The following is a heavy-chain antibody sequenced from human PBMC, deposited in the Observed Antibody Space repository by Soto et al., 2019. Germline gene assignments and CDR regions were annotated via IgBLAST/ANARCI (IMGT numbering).Heavy chain of an antibody. D-gene: IGHD3-22*01. CDR3: ARVYYYDNSGYYDAIDI. V-gene: IGHV1-3*04. CDR2: INTGNGNT. CDR1: GYTFTSYS. J-gene: IGHJ3*02. Sequence: QVQLVQSGAEEKKPGASVKVSCKASGYTFTSYSLHWVRQAPGQRLEWMGWINTGNGNTKYSQNFQGRVTFSRDTSAITAYMELSSLTSEDSAVYYCARVYYYDNSGYYDAIDIWGQGTMVTVSS.